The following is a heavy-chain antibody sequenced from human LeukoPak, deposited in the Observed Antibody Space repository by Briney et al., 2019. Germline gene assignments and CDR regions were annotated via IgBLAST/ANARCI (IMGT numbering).Heavy chain of an antibody. D-gene: IGHD3-10*01. V-gene: IGHV4-39*07. Sequence: PETLSLTCPVSGGSISRSSYDWGWIREPPGKGLDGIGSTFYSGSTYYNPPLDSRVSISVDRSKNQFSLKLSSVTAADTAVYYCARARNYGSGTLPDYWGQGTLVTVSS. J-gene: IGHJ4*02. CDR1: GGSISRSSYD. CDR2: TFYSGST. CDR3: ARARNYGSGTLPDY.